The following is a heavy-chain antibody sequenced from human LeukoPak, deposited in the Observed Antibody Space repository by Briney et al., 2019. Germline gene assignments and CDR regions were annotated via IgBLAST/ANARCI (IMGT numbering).Heavy chain of an antibody. J-gene: IGHJ3*02. CDR1: GFTFSNYG. CDR2: IWNDGNRK. D-gene: IGHD3-10*01. CDR3: ARDSITAIPGVDACDI. V-gene: IGHV3-33*01. Sequence: GGSLRLSCAASGFTFSNYGMQWVRQAPGKGLDWVAVIWNDGNRKEYAGSVKGRFTISKDNSKNTLSLQMDSLRVEDTAVYYCARDSITAIPGVDACDIWGQGTLVTVSS.